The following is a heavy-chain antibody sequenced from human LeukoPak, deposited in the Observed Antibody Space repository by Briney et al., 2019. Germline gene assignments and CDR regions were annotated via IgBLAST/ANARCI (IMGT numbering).Heavy chain of an antibody. J-gene: IGHJ3*02. CDR3: AKGTSSLNYDAFDI. V-gene: IGHV1-24*01. CDR1: GYTLTELS. CDR2: FDPEDGET. Sequence: ASVKVSCKVSGYTLTELSMHWVRQAPGKGLEWMGGFDPEDGETIYAQKFQGRVTMTEDTSTDTAYMELSSLRSEDTAVYYCAKGTSSLNYDAFDIWGQGTLVTVSS. D-gene: IGHD6-19*01.